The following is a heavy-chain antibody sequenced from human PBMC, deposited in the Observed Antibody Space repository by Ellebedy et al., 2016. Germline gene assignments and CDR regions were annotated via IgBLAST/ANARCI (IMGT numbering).Heavy chain of an antibody. J-gene: IGHJ4*02. Sequence: SLKISXAASGFTFDDYAMHWVRQAPGKGLEWVSGISWNSGSIGYADSVKGRFTISRDNAKNSLYLQMNSLRAEDTALYYCAKDIGFKGNYYGSGSYQDYWGQGTLVTVSS. D-gene: IGHD3-10*01. CDR3: AKDIGFKGNYYGSGSYQDY. CDR1: GFTFDDYA. V-gene: IGHV3-9*01. CDR2: ISWNSGSI.